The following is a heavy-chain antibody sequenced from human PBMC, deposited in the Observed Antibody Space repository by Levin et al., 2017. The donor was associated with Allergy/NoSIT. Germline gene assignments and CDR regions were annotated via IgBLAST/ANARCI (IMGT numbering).Heavy chain of an antibody. V-gene: IGHV4-34*01. CDR1: GGSFSGYY. D-gene: IGHD6-13*01. J-gene: IGHJ4*02. CDR3: ARGRGIAAAGRGFVSYYFDY. CDR2: INHSGST. Sequence: SETLSLTCAVYGGSFSGYYWSWIRQPPGKGLEWIGEINHSGSTNYNPSLKSRVTISVDTSKNQFSLKLSSVTAADTAVYYCARGRGIAAAGRGFVSYYFDYWGQGTLVTVSS.